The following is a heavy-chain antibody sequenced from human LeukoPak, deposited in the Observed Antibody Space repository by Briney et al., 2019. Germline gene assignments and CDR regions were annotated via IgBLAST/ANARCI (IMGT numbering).Heavy chain of an antibody. CDR1: GFTVSSNY. CDR3: ASTAADYGDYESFDY. J-gene: IGHJ4*02. D-gene: IGHD4-17*01. CDR2: IYSGGST. Sequence: GGSRRLSCAASGFTVSSNYMSWVGQAPRKGLEWVSVIYSGGSTYYADSVKGRFTISRDNSKNTLYLQMNSLRAEDTAVYYCASTAADYGDYESFDYWGQGTLVTVSS. V-gene: IGHV3-53*01.